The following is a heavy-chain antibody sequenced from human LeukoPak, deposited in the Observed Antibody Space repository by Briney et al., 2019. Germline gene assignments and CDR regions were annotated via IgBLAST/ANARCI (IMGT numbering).Heavy chain of an antibody. J-gene: IGHJ5*02. D-gene: IGHD3-16*01. CDR1: GGTFSSYA. CDR3: ARSEEGENWFDP. V-gene: IGHV1-2*02. CDR2: INPNSGGT. Sequence: ASVKVSCKASGGTFSSYAISWVRQAPGQGLEWMGWINPNSGGTNYAQKFQGRVTMTRDTSISTAYMELSRLRSDDTAVYYCARSEEGENWFDPWGQGTLVTVSS.